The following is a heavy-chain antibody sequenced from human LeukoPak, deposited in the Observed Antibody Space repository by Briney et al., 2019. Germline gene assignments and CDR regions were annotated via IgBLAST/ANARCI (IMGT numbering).Heavy chain of an antibody. Sequence: ASVKVSCKVSGYTFTDYYMHWVQQAPGKGLEWMGLVDPEDGETIYEEKFQGRVTITADTSTDTAYMELSSLRSENTAVYYCATVAAHGYSYGTWGQGTLVTVSS. V-gene: IGHV1-69-2*01. J-gene: IGHJ4*02. CDR1: GYTFTDYY. CDR2: VDPEDGET. CDR3: ATVAAHGYSYGT. D-gene: IGHD5-18*01.